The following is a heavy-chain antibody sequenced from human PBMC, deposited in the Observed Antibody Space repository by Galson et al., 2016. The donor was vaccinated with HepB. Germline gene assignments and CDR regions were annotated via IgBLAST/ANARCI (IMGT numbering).Heavy chain of an antibody. CDR1: GFTFSDYA. J-gene: IGHJ4*02. V-gene: IGHV3-9*01. Sequence: SLRLSCAASGFTFSDYAMHWVRQAPGKGLEWVSGLSWNSGRIAYADSMKGRFTISRDNAKNSLYLQMNSLRAEDTAFYYCAKDMRRRQPNYSSSSGFDSRGQGTLVTVSS. CDR2: LSWNSGRI. D-gene: IGHD6-6*01. CDR3: AKDMRRRQPNYSSSSGFDS.